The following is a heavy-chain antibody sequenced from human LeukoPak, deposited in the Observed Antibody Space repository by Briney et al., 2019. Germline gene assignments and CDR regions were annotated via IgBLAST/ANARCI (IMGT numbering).Heavy chain of an antibody. CDR2: INPNSGGT. Sequence: GASVKVSCKASGYSFTDYYINWVRQAPGQGLEWMGWINPNSGGTNYAQKFQGRVTMTRDTSISTAYMELSRLRSDDTAVYYCARDRGHWSYSSRGFHWFDPWGQGTLVTVSS. CDR1: GYSFTDYY. D-gene: IGHD6-13*01. J-gene: IGHJ5*02. V-gene: IGHV1-2*02. CDR3: ARDRGHWSYSSRGFHWFDP.